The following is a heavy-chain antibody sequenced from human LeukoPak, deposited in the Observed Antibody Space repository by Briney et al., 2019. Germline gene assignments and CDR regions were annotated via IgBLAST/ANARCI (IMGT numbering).Heavy chain of an antibody. V-gene: IGHV4-38-2*02. CDR3: ARVPTVTFFDY. D-gene: IGHD4-17*01. CDR2: IYHSGST. Sequence: SETLSLTCTVSGYSISSGYYWGWIRQPPGKGLEWIGSIYHSGSTYYNPSLKSRVTISVDTPKNQFSLKLSSVTAADTAVYYCARVPTVTFFDYWGQGTLVTVSS. CDR1: GYSISSGYY. J-gene: IGHJ4*02.